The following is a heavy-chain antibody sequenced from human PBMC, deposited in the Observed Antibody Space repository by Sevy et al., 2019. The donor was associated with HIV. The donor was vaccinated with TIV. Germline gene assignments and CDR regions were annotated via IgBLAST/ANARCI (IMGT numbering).Heavy chain of an antibody. V-gene: IGHV3-7*01. CDR1: GFTFSTYW. J-gene: IGHJ6*02. CDR2: INEDGTEK. CDR3: ARDNATVSRRGLRYYYYGTDV. Sequence: GGSLRLSCAASGFTFSTYWMSWFRQAPGKGLEWVANINEDGTEKFYVDPVKGRFTMTRDNAKNSLYLQMNSLRAEDAAGYYCARDNATVSRRGLRYYYYGTDVWGQGTTVTVSS. D-gene: IGHD2-2*01.